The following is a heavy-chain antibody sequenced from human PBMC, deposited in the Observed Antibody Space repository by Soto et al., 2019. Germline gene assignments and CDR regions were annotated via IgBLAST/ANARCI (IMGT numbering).Heavy chain of an antibody. CDR3: AKDLYYDFGSGYSTPSGFDY. D-gene: IGHD3-3*01. CDR1: GFTFSSYA. CDR2: ISGSGGST. Sequence: EVQLLESGGGLVQPGGSLRLSCAASGFTFSSYAMSWVRQAPGKGLEWVSAISGSGGSTYYADSVKGRFTISRDNSKNTRYLQMNSLRAEETAVYYCAKDLYYDFGSGYSTPSGFDYWGQGTLVTVSS. J-gene: IGHJ4*02. V-gene: IGHV3-23*01.